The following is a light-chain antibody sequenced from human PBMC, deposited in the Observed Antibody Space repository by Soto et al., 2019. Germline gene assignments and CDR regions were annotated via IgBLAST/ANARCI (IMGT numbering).Light chain of an antibody. Sequence: QSALTQPASVSGSPGQSITISCTGTSSDVGSYNLVSWYQQHPGKAPKLTYEGSKRPSGVSNRFSGSKSGNTASLTISGLQAEDEADYYCCSYAGSSTDVVFGGGTKLTVL. V-gene: IGLV2-23*01. CDR1: SSDVGSYNL. CDR2: EGS. J-gene: IGLJ2*01. CDR3: CSYAGSSTDVV.